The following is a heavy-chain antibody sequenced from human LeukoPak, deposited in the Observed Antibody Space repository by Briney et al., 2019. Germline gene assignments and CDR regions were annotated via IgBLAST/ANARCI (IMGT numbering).Heavy chain of an antibody. CDR1: GGTFSSYA. D-gene: IGHD5-18*01. Sequence: SVPVSCKASGGTFSSYAISWVRQAPGQGLEWMGRTIPSLGIANYAQKFQGRVTITADKSTSTASMELSSLRSEDTAVYYCARDPLTAMVTGGYYFDYWGQGTLVTVSS. V-gene: IGHV1-69*04. J-gene: IGHJ4*02. CDR2: TIPSLGIA. CDR3: ARDPLTAMVTGGYYFDY.